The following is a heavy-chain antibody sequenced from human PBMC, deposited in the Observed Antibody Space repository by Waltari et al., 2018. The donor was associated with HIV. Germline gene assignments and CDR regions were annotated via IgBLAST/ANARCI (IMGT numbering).Heavy chain of an antibody. CDR2: IYYSGST. Sequence: QVQLQESGPGLVKPSETLSLTCTVSGGSISSYYWSWIRQPPGKGLEWIGYIYYSGSTNYNPSLKSRVTISVDTSKNQFSLKLSSVTAADTAVYYCARGNYGGLCDYWGQGTLVTVSS. CDR3: ARGNYGGLCDY. J-gene: IGHJ4*02. V-gene: IGHV4-59*01. D-gene: IGHD4-17*01. CDR1: GGSISSYY.